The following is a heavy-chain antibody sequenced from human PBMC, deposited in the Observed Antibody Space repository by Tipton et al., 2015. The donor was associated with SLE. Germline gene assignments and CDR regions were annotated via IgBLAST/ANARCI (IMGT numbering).Heavy chain of an antibody. CDR1: GDSISSYY. V-gene: IGHV4-59*01. CDR3: ARGASGSYYYMDV. J-gene: IGHJ6*03. D-gene: IGHD3-10*01. Sequence: TLSLTCTVSGDSISSYYWSWIRQPPGKGLEWIGYIYYSGSTNYNPSLKSRVTISVDTSKNQFSLKLSSVTAADTAVYYCARGASGSYYYMDVWGKGTTVTVSS. CDR2: IYYSGST.